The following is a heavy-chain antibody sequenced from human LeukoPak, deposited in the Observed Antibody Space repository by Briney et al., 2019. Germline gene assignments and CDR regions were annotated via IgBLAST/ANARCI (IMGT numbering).Heavy chain of an antibody. CDR1: GGSISDYY. V-gene: IGHV4-59*08. CDR2: IYYSGST. J-gene: IGHJ4*02. CDR3: ARGITGTRSKFGY. D-gene: IGHD1/OR15-1a*01. Sequence: SETLSLTCTVSGGSISDYYWGWIRQPPGEGLEWIGYIYYSGSTNYNPSLKSRVAISVDTSKNQFSLKLTSVTAADTAVYYCARGITGTRSKFGYWGQGTLVTVSS.